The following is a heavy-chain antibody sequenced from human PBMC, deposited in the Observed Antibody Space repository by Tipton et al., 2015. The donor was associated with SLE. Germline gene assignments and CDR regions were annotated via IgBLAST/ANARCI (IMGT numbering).Heavy chain of an antibody. CDR3: AREGSIAAAGTGYFQH. CDR1: GGSISSSSYY. D-gene: IGHD6-13*01. Sequence: TLSLTCTVSGGSISSSSYYWGWIRQPPGKGLEWIGNIYYSGSSYYSPSLKSRVTISVGTSKNQLSLKLSSVTAADTAVYYCAREGSIAAAGTGYFQHWGQGTLVTVSS. J-gene: IGHJ1*01. V-gene: IGHV4-39*07. CDR2: IYYSGSS.